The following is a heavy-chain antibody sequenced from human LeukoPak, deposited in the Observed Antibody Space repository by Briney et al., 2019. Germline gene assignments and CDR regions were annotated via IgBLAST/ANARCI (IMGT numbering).Heavy chain of an antibody. CDR2: ISSSSSYI. CDR3: ARAKMATIEFDY. CDR1: GFTFSSYS. V-gene: IGHV3-21*01. J-gene: IGHJ4*02. D-gene: IGHD5-24*01. Sequence: GGSLRLSCAASGFTFSSYSMNWVRQAPGKGLEWVSSISSSSSYIYYADSVKGRFTISRDNAKNSLYLQMNSLRAEDTAVYYCARAKMATIEFDYWGQGTLVTVSS.